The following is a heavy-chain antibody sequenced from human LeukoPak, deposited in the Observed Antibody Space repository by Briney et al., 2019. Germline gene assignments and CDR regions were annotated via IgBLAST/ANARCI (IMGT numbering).Heavy chain of an antibody. D-gene: IGHD1-1*01. Sequence: SETLSLTCTVSGDSISTYYWAWIRQPPGKGLEWIGQIYNSGSTNYNPSLKSRVTISVDTSKNQFSLKLSSVTAADTAVYYCARGWGSLDWFDPWGQGTLVTVSS. CDR1: GDSISTYY. J-gene: IGHJ5*02. V-gene: IGHV4-59*01. CDR3: ARGWGSLDWFDP. CDR2: IYNSGST.